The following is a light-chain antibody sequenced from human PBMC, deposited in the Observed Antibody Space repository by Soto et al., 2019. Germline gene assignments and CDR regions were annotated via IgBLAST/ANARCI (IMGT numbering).Light chain of an antibody. CDR2: EVS. V-gene: IGLV2-8*01. CDR3: SSFAGSSNVI. Sequence: QSALTQPPSASGSPGQSVTFSCIGTSSDVGAYNYVSWYQQHPGKAPKLMIYEVSKRPSGVPARFSGSKSANTASLTVSGLQAEDEADYYCSSFAGSSNVIFGGGTKLTVL. J-gene: IGLJ2*01. CDR1: SSDVGAYNY.